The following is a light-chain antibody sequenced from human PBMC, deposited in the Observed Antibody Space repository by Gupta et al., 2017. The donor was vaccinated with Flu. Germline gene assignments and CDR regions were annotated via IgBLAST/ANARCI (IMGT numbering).Light chain of an antibody. CDR3: STYASSTSLVV. Sequence: QSALTQTASVSGSPGQSITIACTEPSSVVGGYKYVSWYQHHPGKAPKLIIYDVTKRPAGVSNRFSGSKSGNTASLTISGLQAEDEAAYYCSTYASSTSLVVFGGGTRLTVL. CDR1: SSVVGGYKY. V-gene: IGLV2-14*03. CDR2: DVT. J-gene: IGLJ2*01.